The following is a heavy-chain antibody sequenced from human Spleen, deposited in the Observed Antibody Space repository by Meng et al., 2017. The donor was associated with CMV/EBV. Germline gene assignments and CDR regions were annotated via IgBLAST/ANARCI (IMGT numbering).Heavy chain of an antibody. CDR2: IYYSGST. J-gene: IGHJ3*02. CDR1: GGSISSYY. D-gene: IGHD1-26*01. Sequence: SETLSLTCTVSGGSISSYYWSWIRQPPGKGLEWIGYIYYSGSTNYNPSLKSRVTISVDTSKNQFSLKLSSVTAADTAVYYCAGGEGGSSTGAFDIWGQGTMVTVSS. V-gene: IGHV4-59*01. CDR3: AGGEGGSSTGAFDI.